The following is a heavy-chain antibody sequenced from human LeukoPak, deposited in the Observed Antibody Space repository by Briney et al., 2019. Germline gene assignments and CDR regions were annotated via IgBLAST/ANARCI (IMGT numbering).Heavy chain of an antibody. D-gene: IGHD5-18*01. J-gene: IGHJ6*03. V-gene: IGHV3-49*04. CDR3: TRGLDTAMAYYYYYMDV. CDR2: IRSKAYGGTT. CDR1: GFTFGDYA. Sequence: PGRSLRLSCTAPGFTFGDYAMSRVRQAPGKGLEWVGFIRSKAYGGTTEYAASVKGRFAISRDDSKSIAYLQMNSLKTEDTAVYYCTRGLDTAMAYYYYYMDVWGRGTTVTVSS.